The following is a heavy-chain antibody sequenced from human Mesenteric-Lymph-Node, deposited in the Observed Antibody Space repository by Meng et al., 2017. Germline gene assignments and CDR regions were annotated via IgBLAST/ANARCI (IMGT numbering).Heavy chain of an antibody. CDR3: ARGRDPTVVQDFLDAY. V-gene: IGHV1-2*02. Sequence: ASVKVSCKASGYTFTGYYMHWVRQAPGQGLEWMGYIYPKSGSTDYAQKFQGRVTMTRDTSITTAYMELSRLTSDDTAVYYCARGRDPTVVQDFLDAYWGQGTLVTVSS. J-gene: IGHJ4*02. CDR2: IYPKSGST. CDR1: GYTFTGYY. D-gene: IGHD4-23*01.